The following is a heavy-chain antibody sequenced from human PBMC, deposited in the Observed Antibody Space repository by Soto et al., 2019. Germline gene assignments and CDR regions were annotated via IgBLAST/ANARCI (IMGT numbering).Heavy chain of an antibody. Sequence: GGSLRLSCAASGFTFSGSAMHWVRQASGKGLEWVGRIRSKANSYATAYAASVKGRFTISRDDSKNTAYLQMNSLKTEDTAVYYCTRGGGSEMATMDSDYYYGMDVWGQGTTVTVSS. J-gene: IGHJ6*02. CDR2: IRSKANSYAT. CDR1: GFTFSGSA. V-gene: IGHV3-73*01. D-gene: IGHD5-12*01. CDR3: TRGGGSEMATMDSDYYYGMDV.